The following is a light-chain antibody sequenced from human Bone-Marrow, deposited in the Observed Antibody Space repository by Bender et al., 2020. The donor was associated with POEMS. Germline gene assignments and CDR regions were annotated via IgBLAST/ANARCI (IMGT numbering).Light chain of an antibody. CDR3: ATWDDSLSGSGI. J-gene: IGLJ1*01. V-gene: IGLV1-47*01. Sequence: QSVLTQPPSASGTPGQRVTISCSGSSSNIGSNYVFWYQQLPGTAPKLLIQRNNQRPSGVPDRFSGSKSGTSASLAISGLRSEDEADYYCATWDDSLSGSGIFGTGTKVTVL. CDR1: SSNIGSNY. CDR2: RNN.